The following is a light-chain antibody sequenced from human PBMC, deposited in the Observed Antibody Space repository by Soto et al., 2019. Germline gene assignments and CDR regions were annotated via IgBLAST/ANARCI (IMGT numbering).Light chain of an antibody. CDR3: QQHGGSPIT. V-gene: IGKV3-20*01. J-gene: IGKJ5*01. CDR1: QTVIRNY. CDR2: GAS. Sequence: ESVLTQSPGTLSLSPGERATLSCRASQTVIRNYLAWHQQKPGQTPRLLVYGASSRATGIPDRFSGSGSGTDFTLTISRLEPEDCAVYSCQQHGGSPITFGQGTRLEI.